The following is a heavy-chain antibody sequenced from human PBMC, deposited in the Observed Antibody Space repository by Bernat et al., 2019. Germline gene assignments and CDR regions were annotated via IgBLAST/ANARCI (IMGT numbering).Heavy chain of an antibody. J-gene: IGHJ4*02. V-gene: IGHV3-23*01. CDR3: ATDPDYGDYGGGFFDY. CDR2: ISGSGGST. CDR1: GFTFSSYA. Sequence: EVQLLESGGGLVQPGGSLRLSCAASGFTFSSYAMSWVRQAPGKGLEWVSAISGSGGSTYYADSVKGRFTISRDNSKNTLYLQMNSLRAEDTAVYYCATDPDYGDYGGGFFDYWGQGTLVTVSS. D-gene: IGHD4-17*01.